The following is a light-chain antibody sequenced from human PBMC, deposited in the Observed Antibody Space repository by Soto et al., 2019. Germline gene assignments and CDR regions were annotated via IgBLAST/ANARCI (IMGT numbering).Light chain of an antibody. V-gene: IGKV3-20*01. CDR1: QSVSSSY. J-gene: IGKJ1*01. CDR3: QQYGSSRWT. Sequence: EIVLTQSPGTLSLSPGERATLSCRASQSVSSSYLAWYQPTRGQAPRLLIYGASSRAPGIPDRFGGSGSGTDFTLTISRLEPEDFAVYYCQQYGSSRWTFGQGTKVEIK. CDR2: GAS.